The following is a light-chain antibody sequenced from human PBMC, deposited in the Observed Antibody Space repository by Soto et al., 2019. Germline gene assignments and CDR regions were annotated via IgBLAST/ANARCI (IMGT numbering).Light chain of an antibody. J-gene: IGKJ5*01. V-gene: IGKV3D-15*01. CDR2: GAF. Sequence: ETVITQSPASLSVSPGDGATLSCRASQSVGSSLAWYQQKPGQAPRLLIYGAFNRATGIPARFSGSGSGTDFTLTISSLEPEDSAIYYCQQRNIWPPVTFGQGTRLEIK. CDR3: QQRNIWPPVT. CDR1: QSVGSS.